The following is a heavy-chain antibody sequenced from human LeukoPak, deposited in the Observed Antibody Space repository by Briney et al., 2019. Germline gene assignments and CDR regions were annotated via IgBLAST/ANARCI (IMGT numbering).Heavy chain of an antibody. CDR3: ATSLRYFDWLRNFDY. D-gene: IGHD3-9*01. V-gene: IGHV3-30*03. Sequence: QPGRSLRLSCAASGFTFSSYGMHWVRQAPGKGLEWVAVILYDGSNKYYADPVKGRFTISRDNSKNTLYLQMNSLRAEDTAVYYCATSLRYFDWLRNFDYWGQGTLVTVSS. CDR1: GFTFSSYG. J-gene: IGHJ4*02. CDR2: ILYDGSNK.